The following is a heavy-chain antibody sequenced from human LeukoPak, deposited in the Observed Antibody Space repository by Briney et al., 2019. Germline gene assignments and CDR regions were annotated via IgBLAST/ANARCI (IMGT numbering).Heavy chain of an antibody. J-gene: IGHJ4*02. CDR3: ARDHSWYAIDY. V-gene: IGHV1-18*01. CDR1: GYTFTSYG. D-gene: IGHD6-13*01. Sequence: ASVKVSCKASGYTFTSYGISWVRQAPGQGLEWMGWISAYNGDTKSAQKLQGRVTMTTDTSTSTAYMELRSLRSDDTAMYYCARDHSWYAIDYWGQGTLVTVSS. CDR2: ISAYNGDT.